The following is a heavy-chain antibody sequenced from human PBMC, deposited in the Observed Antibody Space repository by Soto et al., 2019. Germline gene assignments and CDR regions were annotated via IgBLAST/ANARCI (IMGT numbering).Heavy chain of an antibody. V-gene: IGHV1-2*04. CDR3: ARDPGSGGTDY. CDR2: INPNSGGT. CDR1: GYTFTGYY. Sequence: ASVKVSCKASGYTFTGYYMHWVRQAPGQGREWMGWINPNSGGTNYAQKFQGWVTMTRDTSISTAYMELSRLRSDDTAVYYCARDPGSGGTDYWGQGTLVTVSS. J-gene: IGHJ4*02. D-gene: IGHD3-10*01.